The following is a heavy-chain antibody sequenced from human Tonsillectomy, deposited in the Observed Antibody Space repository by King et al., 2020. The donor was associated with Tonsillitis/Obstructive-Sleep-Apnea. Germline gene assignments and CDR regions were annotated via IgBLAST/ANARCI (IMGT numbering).Heavy chain of an antibody. CDR1: GGSFSGYY. J-gene: IGHJ4*02. CDR3: ARGSVGGDYVLDN. CDR2: INHSGST. D-gene: IGHD4-17*01. Sequence: VQLQQWGAGLLKPSETLSLTCAVYGGSFSGYYWNWIRQPPGKGLEWIGEINHSGSTNYNPSLKSRVSISVDTSKNQFSLKLSSVTAADTAVYYCARGSVGGDYVLDNGGQGTLLTVSS. V-gene: IGHV4-34*01.